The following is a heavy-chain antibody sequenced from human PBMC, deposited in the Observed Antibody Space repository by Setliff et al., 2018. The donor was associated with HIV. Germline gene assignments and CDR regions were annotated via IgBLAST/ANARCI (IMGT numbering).Heavy chain of an antibody. CDR3: ATDLNWEGG. J-gene: IGHJ4*02. Sequence: GGSLRLSCVVSGFTFSSYGMHWVRQAPGKGLEWVAVIWYDGTNIYYADSVKDRFTISRDNSKNTLYLQMNSLRVEDTAVYYCATDLNWEGGWGQGTLVTVSS. V-gene: IGHV3-33*01. D-gene: IGHD1-26*01. CDR1: GFTFSSYG. CDR2: IWYDGTNI.